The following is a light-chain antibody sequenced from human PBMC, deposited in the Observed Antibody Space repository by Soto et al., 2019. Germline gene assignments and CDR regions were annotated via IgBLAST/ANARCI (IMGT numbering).Light chain of an antibody. Sequence: QSALTQPRSVSGSPGQSVTISCTGTSSDVGGYNYVSWYQQHPGKAPKLMFYDVSKRPSGVPDRFSGSKSGNTASLTISGLQAEDEADYYCCSYAGSYTSYVVFGGGTKVTVL. CDR1: SSDVGGYNY. CDR3: CSYAGSYTSYVV. J-gene: IGLJ2*01. V-gene: IGLV2-11*01. CDR2: DVS.